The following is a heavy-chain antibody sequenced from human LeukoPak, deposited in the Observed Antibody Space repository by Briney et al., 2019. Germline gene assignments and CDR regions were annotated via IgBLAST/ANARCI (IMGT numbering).Heavy chain of an antibody. CDR3: AKDRDTAMVHGGYFDY. CDR1: GFTFSSYA. D-gene: IGHD5-18*01. J-gene: IGHJ4*02. Sequence: GGSLRLSCAASGFTFSSYAMSWVRQAPGKGLEWVSAISGSGGSTYYADSVKGRFTISRDNSKNTLYLQMNSLRAEDTAVYYCAKDRDTAMVHGGYFDYWGQGTLVTVSS. V-gene: IGHV3-23*01. CDR2: ISGSGGST.